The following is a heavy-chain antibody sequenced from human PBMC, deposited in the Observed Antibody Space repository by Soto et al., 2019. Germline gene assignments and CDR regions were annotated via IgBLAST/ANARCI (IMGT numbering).Heavy chain of an antibody. Sequence: QVQLVQSGAEVKKPGASVKVSCKASGYTFNRYGISWVRQAPGQGLEWMGWISAYNGNTNYAQKLQGRGTKTTDASTSTAYMEMRSLRSDDTAAYYWAGEGYYGSGSADYWGQGTLVTVSS. CDR1: GYTFNRYG. D-gene: IGHD3-10*01. V-gene: IGHV1-18*01. CDR2: ISAYNGNT. CDR3: AGEGYYGSGSADY. J-gene: IGHJ4*02.